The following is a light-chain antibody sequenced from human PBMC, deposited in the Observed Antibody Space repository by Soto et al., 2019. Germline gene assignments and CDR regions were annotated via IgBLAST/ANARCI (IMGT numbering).Light chain of an antibody. CDR1: QSIGTS. V-gene: IGKV1-39*01. Sequence: DIQMTQSPSSLSASVGDRVTSTCRASQSIGTSLNWYQQRPGNAPQVLIYAASSVQSGVPSRFSGSASGTDFPLTVRSLQHEDFAIYYCQQSSHAGYTFGQGTKLEIK. J-gene: IGKJ2*01. CDR3: QQSSHAGYT. CDR2: AAS.